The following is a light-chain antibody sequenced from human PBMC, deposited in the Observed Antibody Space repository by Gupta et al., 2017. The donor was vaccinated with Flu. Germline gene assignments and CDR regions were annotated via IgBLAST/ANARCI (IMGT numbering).Light chain of an antibody. CDR1: RNRDSY. Sequence: PLSLSADVGDTLTISCRASRNRDSYLNWFQQTPGRAPRLLVYAASGLERGAPSRFGGRGSGTVFTLTISGLEPEDFVTYYCQQSYNVPYTFGQGTTL. J-gene: IGKJ2*01. CDR3: QQSYNVPYT. CDR2: AAS. V-gene: IGKV1-39*01.